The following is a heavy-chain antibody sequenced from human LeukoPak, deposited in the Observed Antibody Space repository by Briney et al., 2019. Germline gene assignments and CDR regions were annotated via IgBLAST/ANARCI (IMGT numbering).Heavy chain of an antibody. Sequence: GGSLRLSCAASGFTFSSYAMSWVRQAPGKGLEWVSAISGSGGSTYYADSVKGRFTISRDNSKNTLYLQMNSLRAEDTAVYYCANGEGSSGWLSPFDYWGQGTLVTVSS. CDR3: ANGEGSSGWLSPFDY. V-gene: IGHV3-23*01. CDR1: GFTFSSYA. J-gene: IGHJ4*02. CDR2: ISGSGGST. D-gene: IGHD6-19*01.